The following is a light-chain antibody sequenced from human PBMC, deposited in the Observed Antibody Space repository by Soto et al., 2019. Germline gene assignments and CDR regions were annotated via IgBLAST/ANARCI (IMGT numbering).Light chain of an antibody. CDR1: SSDVGANNY. V-gene: IGLV2-8*01. Sequence: QSALTQPPSASGSPGQSVTISCTGTSSDVGANNYVSWYQQHPGKAPKLMIYEVTKRPSGVPDRSSGSKSGNTASLTVSGIQAEDEADYYCSSYAGANRVFGTGTKVTVL. CDR3: SSYAGANRV. J-gene: IGLJ1*01. CDR2: EVT.